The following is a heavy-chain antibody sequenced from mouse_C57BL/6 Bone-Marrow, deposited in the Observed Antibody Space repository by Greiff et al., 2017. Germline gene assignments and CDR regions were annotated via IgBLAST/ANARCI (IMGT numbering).Heavy chain of an antibody. CDR2: ISSGGSYT. D-gene: IGHD2-1*01. V-gene: IGHV5-6*02. CDR3: ASRPNYESSMDY. J-gene: IGHJ4*01. Sequence: EVKLVESGGDLVKPGGSLKLSCAASGFTFSSYGMSWVRQTPDKRLEWVATISSGGSYTYYPDSVKGRFTISRDNAKNTLFLQMSSLKSEDTAMYYCASRPNYESSMDYWGQGTSVTVSS. CDR1: GFTFSSYG.